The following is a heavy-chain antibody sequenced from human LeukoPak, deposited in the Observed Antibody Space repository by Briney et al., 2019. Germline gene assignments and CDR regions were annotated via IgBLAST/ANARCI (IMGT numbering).Heavy chain of an antibody. D-gene: IGHD5-18*01. CDR2: IYSGGTT. CDR3: ARGNGYGYARYFDY. Sequence: GGSLRLSCAASGFTFSNSWMHWVRQAPGKGLEWVSVIYSGGTTYYGDSVKGRITISRDNGKNTLYLQMNSLRAEDTAVYYCARGNGYGYARYFDYWGQGTLVTVSS. CDR1: GFTFSNSW. V-gene: IGHV3-66*01. J-gene: IGHJ4*02.